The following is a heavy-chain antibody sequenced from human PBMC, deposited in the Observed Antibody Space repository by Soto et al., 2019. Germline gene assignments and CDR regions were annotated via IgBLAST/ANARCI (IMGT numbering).Heavy chain of an antibody. CDR1: GGTFSSYA. CDR3: ARVVMTTVPASYYYGMAV. Sequence: QVQLVQSGAEVKKPGYSVTVSCKASGGTFSSYAISWVRQAPGQGLEWMGRIIPFIGTANYAQKFQGRGTMTADESTSTAYMELTGLRSEDTAVYYWARVVMTTVPASYYYGMAVWGQGTKVTVSS. CDR2: IIPFIGTA. V-gene: IGHV1-69*18. D-gene: IGHD4-4*01. J-gene: IGHJ6*02.